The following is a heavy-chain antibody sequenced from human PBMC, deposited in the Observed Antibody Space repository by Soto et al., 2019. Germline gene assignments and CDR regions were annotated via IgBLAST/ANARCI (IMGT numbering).Heavy chain of an antibody. Sequence: TLSLTCAVSGGSLRSATYYWSWIRQHPGKGLEWIGYFYHSGSTYYKPSLRSRGTISLDTSKNQFSLNLRSVTDADTAIYYCAREETGNDALDIWGQGTLVTVSS. V-gene: IGHV4-31*11. D-gene: IGHD1-1*01. CDR1: GGSLRSATYY. CDR2: FYHSGST. J-gene: IGHJ3*02. CDR3: AREETGNDALDI.